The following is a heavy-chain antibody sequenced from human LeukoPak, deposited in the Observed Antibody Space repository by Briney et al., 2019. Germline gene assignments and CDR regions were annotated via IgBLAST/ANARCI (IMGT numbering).Heavy chain of an antibody. J-gene: IGHJ4*02. V-gene: IGHV4-4*02. CDR1: GGSITNTNY. CDR3: AREGGPYRPLDY. CDR2: VNLQGST. Sequence: SETLSLTCGVSGGSITNTNYWPWVRQPPGKGLEWTGEVNLQGSTNYNPSLMGRVAIAVDTSENHISLQLTSVTAADTAVYYCAREGGPYRPLDYSGQGTLVTVSS.